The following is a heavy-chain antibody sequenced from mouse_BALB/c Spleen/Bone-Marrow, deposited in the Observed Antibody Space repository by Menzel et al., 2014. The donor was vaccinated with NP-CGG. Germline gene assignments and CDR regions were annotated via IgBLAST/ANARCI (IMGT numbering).Heavy chain of an antibody. D-gene: IGHD1-1*01. CDR2: ISYSVST. V-gene: IGHV3-8*02. J-gene: IGHJ2*01. CDR1: GDSITSGY. Sequence: EVQVVESGPSLVKPSQPLSLTCYVTGDSITSGYWNWIRKFTGNKLEYMGYISYSVSTYYNPSLKSRIPITRDTSKNQSYLQLESVTTEDTATFCCARYNGNYFDNWGQCSTLTVSS. CDR3: ARYNGNYFDN.